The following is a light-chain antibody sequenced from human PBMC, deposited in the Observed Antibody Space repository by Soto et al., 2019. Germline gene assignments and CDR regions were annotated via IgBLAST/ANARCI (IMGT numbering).Light chain of an antibody. Sequence: QSALTQPASVSGSPGQSITISCTGTSSDVGAYNYVSWYQQHPGKAPKLMIYEVSYRPSGVSDRFSGSRSGNTASLTISGLQAEDESDYYCAAWGDNLNGWVFGGGTKVTVL. CDR2: EVS. J-gene: IGLJ3*02. V-gene: IGLV2-14*01. CDR1: SSDVGAYNY. CDR3: AAWGDNLNGWV.